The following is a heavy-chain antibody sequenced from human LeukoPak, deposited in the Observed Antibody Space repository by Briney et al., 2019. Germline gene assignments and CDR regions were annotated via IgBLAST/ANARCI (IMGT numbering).Heavy chain of an antibody. V-gene: IGHV3-21*01. Sequence: GGSLRLSCAASGFTFSSYSMHWVRQAPGKGLEWVSSISSGGGYIYYADSVKGRFTISRDNAENSLSLQMNSLRAEDTAVYYCASLEYSSAYFDSWGQGDLVTVSS. CDR1: GFTFSSYS. CDR3: ASLEYSSAYFDS. D-gene: IGHD6-6*01. CDR2: ISSGGGYI. J-gene: IGHJ4*02.